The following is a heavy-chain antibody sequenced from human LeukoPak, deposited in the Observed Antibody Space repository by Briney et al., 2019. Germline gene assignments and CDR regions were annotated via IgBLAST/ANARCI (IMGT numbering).Heavy chain of an antibody. CDR3: ARDYYDSSGYPRSYNWFDP. J-gene: IGHJ5*02. CDR2: INPSGGST. CDR1: GYTFTSYY. D-gene: IGHD3-22*01. V-gene: IGHV1-46*01. Sequence: ASVKVSCKASGYTFTSYYMHWVRRAPGQGLEWMGIINPSGGSTSYAQKFQGRVTMTRDTSTSTVYMELSSLRSKDTAVYYCARDYYDSSGYPRSYNWFDPWGQGTLVTVSS.